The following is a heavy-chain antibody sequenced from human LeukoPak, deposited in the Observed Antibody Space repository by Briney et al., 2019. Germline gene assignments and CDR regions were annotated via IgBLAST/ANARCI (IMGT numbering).Heavy chain of an antibody. Sequence: SSETLSLTCTISGGYITNNYWSWIRQPPGKGLEWIGYIYYSGSTNCNPSLKSRVTISVDTSKNQFSLKLSSVTAADTAVYYCARGWIEYDFWSGYYSSHYYYMDVWGKGTTATVSS. D-gene: IGHD3-3*01. V-gene: IGHV4-59*12. J-gene: IGHJ6*03. CDR1: GGYITNNY. CDR3: ARGWIEYDFWSGYYSSHYYYMDV. CDR2: IYYSGST.